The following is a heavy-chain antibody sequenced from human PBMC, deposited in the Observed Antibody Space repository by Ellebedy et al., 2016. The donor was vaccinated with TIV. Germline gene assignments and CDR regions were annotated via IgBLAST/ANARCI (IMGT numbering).Heavy chain of an antibody. Sequence: AASVKVSCKASGYTFTGYYMHWVRQAPGQGLEWMGWINPNSGGTNYAQKFQGRVTMTRDTSISTAYMELSRLRSDDTAVYYCARGAYDILTGPAPFDYWGQGTLVTVSS. CDR2: INPNSGGT. CDR3: ARGAYDILTGPAPFDY. V-gene: IGHV1-2*02. J-gene: IGHJ4*02. CDR1: GYTFTGYY. D-gene: IGHD3-9*01.